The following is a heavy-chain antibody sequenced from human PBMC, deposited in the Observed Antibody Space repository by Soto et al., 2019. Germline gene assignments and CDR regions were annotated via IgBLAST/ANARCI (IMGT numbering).Heavy chain of an antibody. V-gene: IGHV4-59*08. D-gene: IGHD3-22*01. CDR3: ARLYYDSSGYYYFDY. CDR2: IYNSGSTNYNPT. CDR1: GASITGYY. J-gene: IGHJ4*02. Sequence: PSETLSLTCTVSGASITGYYWSWIRQPPGEGLEWIGYIYNSGSTNYNPTNYNPSLQSRVTISVDTSKNQFSLKLSSVTAADTAVYYCARLYYDSSGYYYFDYWGQGTLVTVSS.